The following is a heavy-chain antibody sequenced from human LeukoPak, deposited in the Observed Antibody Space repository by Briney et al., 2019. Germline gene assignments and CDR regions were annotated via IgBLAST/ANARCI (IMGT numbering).Heavy chain of an antibody. CDR1: GYTFTSYA. CDR3: ARGGYYDSSGYYGY. D-gene: IGHD3-22*01. Sequence: ASVKVSCKASGYTFTSYAMQWVRRAPGQKLEWMGLINAYNGNTNYAQKLQGRVTMTTDTSTSTAYMELRSLRSDDTAVYYCARGGYYDSSGYYGYWGQGTLVTVSS. CDR2: INAYNGNT. J-gene: IGHJ4*02. V-gene: IGHV1-18*01.